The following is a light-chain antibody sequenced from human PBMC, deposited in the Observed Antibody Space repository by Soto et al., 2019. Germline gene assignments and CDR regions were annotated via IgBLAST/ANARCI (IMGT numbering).Light chain of an antibody. CDR3: QQYYSYLGT. CDR2: AAS. V-gene: IGKV1-8*01. CDR1: QGISSY. J-gene: IGKJ1*01. Sequence: AIRMTQSPSSFSASTGDRVTITCRASQGISSYLAWYQQKPGKAPKLLIYAASTLQSGVPSRFSGSGSGTDFTLTISCLQSEDFATYYCQQYYSYLGTFGQGTKVDI.